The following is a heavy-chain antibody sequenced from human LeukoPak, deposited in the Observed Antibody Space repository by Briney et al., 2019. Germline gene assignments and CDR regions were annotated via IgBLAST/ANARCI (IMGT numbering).Heavy chain of an antibody. V-gene: IGHV4-34*01. CDR1: GGSFSGYY. D-gene: IGHD1-1*01. CDR2: INHSGST. CDR3: ARGTGTTVLYYYYGMDV. J-gene: IGHJ6*04. Sequence: SETLSLTCAVYGGSFSGYYWSWIRQPPGKGLEWIGEINHSGSTNYNPSLKSRVTISVDTSKNQFSLKLSSVTAADTAVYYCARGTGTTVLYYYYGMDVWGKGTTLTVSS.